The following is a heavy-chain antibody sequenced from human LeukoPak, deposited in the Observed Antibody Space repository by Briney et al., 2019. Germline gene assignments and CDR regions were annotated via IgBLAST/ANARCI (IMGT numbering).Heavy chain of an antibody. D-gene: IGHD3-16*02. Sequence: PSETLSLTCAVYGGSFSGYYWSWLRQPPGKGLEWIGEINHSGSTNYNPSLKSRVTISVDTSKNQFSLKLSSVTAADTAVYYCARTRYDYVWGSYRYTTEIDYWGQGTLVTVSS. CDR3: ARTRYDYVWGSYRYTTEIDY. V-gene: IGHV4-34*01. J-gene: IGHJ4*02. CDR2: INHSGST. CDR1: GGSFSGYY.